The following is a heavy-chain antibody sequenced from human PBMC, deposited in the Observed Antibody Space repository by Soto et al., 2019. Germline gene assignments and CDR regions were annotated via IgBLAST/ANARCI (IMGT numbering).Heavy chain of an antibody. CDR3: ARAEKYYYDSSGFDY. D-gene: IGHD3-22*01. CDR2: INSDGSSA. J-gene: IGHJ4*02. V-gene: IGHV3-74*01. CDR1: GFTFISYW. Sequence: GGSLRLSCAAAGFTFISYWMHWVRQAPGKGLVWLSRINSDGSSASYADSVKGRFTISRDNAKNTLFLQMSSLRAEDTAVYYCARAEKYYYDSSGFDYWGQGTPVTVSS.